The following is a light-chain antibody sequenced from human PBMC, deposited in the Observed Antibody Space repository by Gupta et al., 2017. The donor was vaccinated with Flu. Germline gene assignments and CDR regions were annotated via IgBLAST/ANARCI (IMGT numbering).Light chain of an antibody. J-gene: IGKJ2*01. CDR2: GAS. V-gene: IGKV3-15*01. Sequence: EIVITQSPATLSVSPGERATLSCRARQSVRSHLARYEQKPCQAPRLLIYGASTMVKGITARFSGSGAATEFSLTISSRQSEDFAVNYCQQEYKGPPADTFGQGTNLEI. CDR3: QQEYKGPPADT. CDR1: QSVRSH.